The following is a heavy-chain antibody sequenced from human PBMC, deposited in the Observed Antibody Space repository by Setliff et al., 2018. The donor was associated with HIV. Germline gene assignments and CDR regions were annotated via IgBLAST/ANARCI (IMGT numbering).Heavy chain of an antibody. Sequence: SVKVSCKASGYTFTTYDITWVRQAPGQGLEWLGWIVLMSNTADYAPKFQGRVTITADKSTSTAYMELSSLSSEDTAVYYCARDQTGVAAAAFGGGSAWSDEGFDIWGQGTMVTVSS. CDR1: GYTFTTYD. D-gene: IGHD6-13*01. CDR2: IVLMSNTA. V-gene: IGHV1-69*06. CDR3: ARDQTGVAAAAFGGGSAWSDEGFDI. J-gene: IGHJ3*02.